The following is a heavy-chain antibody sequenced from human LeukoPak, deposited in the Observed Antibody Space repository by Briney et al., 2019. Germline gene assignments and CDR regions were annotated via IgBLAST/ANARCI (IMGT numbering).Heavy chain of an antibody. Sequence: KASETLSLTCTVSGASISSGSNYWGWIRQPPGKTLEWIGSIYSSGSTYYNPSLKSRVIIIIDTPKNHFSLTLSSVTAADTAVYYCARVSRVGYCSGGSCRQHYYYYMDVWGKGTTVTISS. D-gene: IGHD2-15*01. V-gene: IGHV4-39*07. CDR2: IYSSGST. J-gene: IGHJ6*03. CDR1: GASISSGSNY. CDR3: ARVSRVGYCSGGSCRQHYYYYMDV.